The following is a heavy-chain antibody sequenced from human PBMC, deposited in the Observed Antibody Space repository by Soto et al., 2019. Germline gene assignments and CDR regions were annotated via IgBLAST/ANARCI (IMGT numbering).Heavy chain of an antibody. CDR1: GLTFSTYA. Sequence: PGGSLRLSCAASGLTFSTYAMHWVRQAPGKGLEWVAVISYDGNNKYYSDSVKGRFTISRDNSENTLYLQMSSLRAEDTAVYYCARDNYGNDYWGQGTLVTVSS. D-gene: IGHD3-10*01. J-gene: IGHJ4*02. CDR2: ISYDGNNK. CDR3: ARDNYGNDY. V-gene: IGHV3-30-3*01.